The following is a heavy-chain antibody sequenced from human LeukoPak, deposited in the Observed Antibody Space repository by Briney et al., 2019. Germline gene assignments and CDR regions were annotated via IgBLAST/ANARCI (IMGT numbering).Heavy chain of an antibody. CDR1: GFTFSECA. Sequence: GGSLRLSCGGSGFTFSECAIHWVRQASGKELEWVASINSRANNHAATYAASVRGRFTISRDDSKSTAYLQLNSLKTEDTAVYFCTRDGGSYSHLDYWGPGTLVTVSS. J-gene: IGHJ4*02. V-gene: IGHV3-73*01. CDR2: INSRANNHAA. D-gene: IGHD1-26*01. CDR3: TRDGGSYSHLDY.